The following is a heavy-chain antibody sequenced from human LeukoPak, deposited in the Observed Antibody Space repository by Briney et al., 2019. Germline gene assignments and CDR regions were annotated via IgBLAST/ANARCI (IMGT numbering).Heavy chain of an antibody. D-gene: IGHD3-22*01. CDR1: KFAFNNAW. V-gene: IGHV3-15*01. Sequence: GGSLRLXCAASKFAFNNAWMSWFRQAPGKGLEWVGHIKSKTDGGTTDYAAPVQGRFTISRDDSKDRLYLQMNSLKTEDTAVYYCTAVPHDSAVWGQGTLVTVSS. CDR3: TAVPHDSAV. CDR2: IKSKTDGGTT. J-gene: IGHJ4*02.